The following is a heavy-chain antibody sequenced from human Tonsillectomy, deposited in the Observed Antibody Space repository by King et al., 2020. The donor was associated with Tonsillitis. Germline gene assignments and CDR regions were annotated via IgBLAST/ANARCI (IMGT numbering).Heavy chain of an antibody. J-gene: IGHJ4*02. CDR3: AKDISMDGSGSYYDY. CDR1: GFTFDDYT. CDR2: ISWDGGST. V-gene: IGHV3-43*01. Sequence: VQLVESGGVVVQPGGSLRLSCAASGFTFDDYTMHWVRHAPGKGLEWVSLISWDGGSTYYADSVKGRFTISRDNSKNSLYLQMNSLRTEDTALYYCAKDISMDGSGSYYDYWGQGTLVTVSS. D-gene: IGHD3-10*01.